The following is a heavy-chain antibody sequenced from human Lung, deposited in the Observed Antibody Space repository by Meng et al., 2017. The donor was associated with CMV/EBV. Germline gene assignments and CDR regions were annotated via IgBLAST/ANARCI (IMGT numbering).Heavy chain of an antibody. CDR1: EFTFSNYA. D-gene: IGHD6-19*01. Sequence: GGSLRLSCAASEFTFSNYAMSWVRQAPGRGLEWVSMISSSSRYIYYADSVKGRFTISRDNAENSLYLQMNNLRADDTAVYYCATRMGTGYTSDWGQGTLVTVSS. CDR2: ISSSSRYI. J-gene: IGHJ4*02. V-gene: IGHV3-21*01. CDR3: ATRMGTGYTSD.